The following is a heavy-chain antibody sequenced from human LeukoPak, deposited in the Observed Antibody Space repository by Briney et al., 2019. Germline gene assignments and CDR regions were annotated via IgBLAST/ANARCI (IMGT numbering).Heavy chain of an antibody. CDR1: GGSISSYY. CDR3: ARDPGPWFDP. J-gene: IGHJ5*02. Sequence: SETLSLTCTVSGGSISSYYWSWIRQPPGKGLEWIGYIYSGSTNYNPSLKSRVTLSVDTSKNQFSLKLSSVTAADTDVYYCARDPGPWFDPWGQGTLVTVSS. V-gene: IGHV4-59*01. CDR2: IYSGST. D-gene: IGHD7-27*01.